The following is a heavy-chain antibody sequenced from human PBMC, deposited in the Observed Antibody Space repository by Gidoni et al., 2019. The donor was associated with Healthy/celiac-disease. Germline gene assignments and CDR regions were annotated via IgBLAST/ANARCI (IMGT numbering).Heavy chain of an antibody. D-gene: IGHD3-22*01. J-gene: IGHJ3*02. CDR3: AREGFHYYDSSGYNAFDI. CDR1: GGTFSSYA. V-gene: IGHV1-69*01. CDR2: IIPIFGTA. Sequence: QVQLVQSGAEVKKPGSSVKVSCKASGGTFSSYAISWVRQAPGQGLEWMGGIIPIFGTANYAQKFQGRVTITADESTSTAYMELSSLRSEDTAVYYCAREGFHYYDSSGYNAFDIWGQGTMVTVSS.